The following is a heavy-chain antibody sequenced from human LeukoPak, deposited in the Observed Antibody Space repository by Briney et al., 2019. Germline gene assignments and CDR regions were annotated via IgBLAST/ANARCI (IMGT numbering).Heavy chain of an antibody. V-gene: IGHV5-51*01. CDR1: GYSFTSYW. J-gene: IGHJ3*02. Sequence: GESLKISCKGSGYSFTSYWIGWVRQMPGKRLERMGIIYPGDSDTRYSPSFQGQVTISADKSISTAYLQWSSLKASDTAMYYCARLFEYSSSSGAFDIWGQGTMVTVSS. D-gene: IGHD6-6*01. CDR2: IYPGDSDT. CDR3: ARLFEYSSSSGAFDI.